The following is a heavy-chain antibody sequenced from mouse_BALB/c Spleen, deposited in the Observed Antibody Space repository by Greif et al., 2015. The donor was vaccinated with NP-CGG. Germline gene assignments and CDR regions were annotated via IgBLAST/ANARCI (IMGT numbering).Heavy chain of an antibody. Sequence: EVKVVESGGGLVKPGGSLKLSCAASGFTFSSYAMSWVRQTPEKRLEWVASISSGGSTYYPDSVKGRFTISRDNARNILYLQMSSLRSEDTAMYYCARGGVRRDLLGAMDYWGQGTSVTVSS. J-gene: IGHJ4*01. CDR2: ISSGGST. CDR3: ARGGVRRDLLGAMDY. V-gene: IGHV5-6-5*01. CDR1: GFTFSSYA. D-gene: IGHD2-14*01.